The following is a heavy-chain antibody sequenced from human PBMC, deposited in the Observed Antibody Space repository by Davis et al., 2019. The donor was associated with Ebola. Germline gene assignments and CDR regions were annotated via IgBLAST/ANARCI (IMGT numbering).Heavy chain of an antibody. Sequence: GGSLRLSCAASGFTFSSYSMNWVRQAPGKGLEWVSSISSSSRYINYADSVKGRFTISRDNAKNSLYLQMNSLRAEDTAVYYCASLVFGVDIPYYGMDVWGQGTTVTVSS. CDR2: ISSSSRYI. J-gene: IGHJ6*02. CDR1: GFTFSSYS. CDR3: ASLVFGVDIPYYGMDV. V-gene: IGHV3-21*01. D-gene: IGHD3-3*01.